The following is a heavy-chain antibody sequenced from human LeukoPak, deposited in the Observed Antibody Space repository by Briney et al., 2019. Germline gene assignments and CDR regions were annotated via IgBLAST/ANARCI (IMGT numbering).Heavy chain of an antibody. CDR1: GGSITSYY. V-gene: IGHV4-59*01. CDR2: IYNSGNT. Sequence: PSETLSLTCTVSGGSITSYYWSWIRQPPGKGLEWIGCIYNSGNTNYNPSLKSRVTISLDTSKNQFSLKLTSVTAADTAIYYCASGGYCGTTSCYPKWFDPWGQGTLVTVSS. D-gene: IGHD2-2*01. J-gene: IGHJ5*02. CDR3: ASGGYCGTTSCYPKWFDP.